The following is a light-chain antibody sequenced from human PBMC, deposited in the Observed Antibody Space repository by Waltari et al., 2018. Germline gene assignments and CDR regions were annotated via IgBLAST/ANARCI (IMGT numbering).Light chain of an antibody. Sequence: QSVLTQPPSVSEAPGQRVTISCSGSSSNIGAGYDVHWYQQLPGTAPKLLIYANTNRPSGVPDRFSGSQSGTSASLAITGLQAEDEADYYCQSYDSSLSAWVFGGGTKLTVL. CDR3: QSYDSSLSAWV. J-gene: IGLJ3*02. V-gene: IGLV1-40*01. CDR1: SSNIGAGYD. CDR2: ANT.